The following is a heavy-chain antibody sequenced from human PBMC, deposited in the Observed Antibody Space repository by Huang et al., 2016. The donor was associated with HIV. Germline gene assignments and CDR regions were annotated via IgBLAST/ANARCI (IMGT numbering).Heavy chain of an antibody. D-gene: IGHD3-10*01. CDR2: ITHSGIT. Sequence: QVQLHQWGAGLLKPSETLSLSCAVYGGSFSGYAGSWIRQHPGKGLEWIGEITHSGITNYNPSLKCRVTISEEPAKNQFSLKLISVTAADTAVYYCARAPHYGSGSYYYWGQGTLVTVSS. CDR1: GGSFSGYA. CDR3: ARAPHYGSGSYYY. V-gene: IGHV4-34*01. J-gene: IGHJ4*02.